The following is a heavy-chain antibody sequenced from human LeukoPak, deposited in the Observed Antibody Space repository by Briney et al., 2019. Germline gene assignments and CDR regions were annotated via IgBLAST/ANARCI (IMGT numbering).Heavy chain of an antibody. V-gene: IGHV1-18*01. CDR2: ISPYIGDT. J-gene: IGHJ3*02. Sequence: GASVKVSCKASGYTFTSFGITWVRQAPGHGLEWMGWISPYIGDTNYAQEFQDRITMTTDTSTSTAYMELTSLRSDDTAVYYCARLIVAGALRDAFDIWGQGTVVTVSS. CDR3: ARLIVAGALRDAFDI. D-gene: IGHD6-19*01. CDR1: GYTFTSFG.